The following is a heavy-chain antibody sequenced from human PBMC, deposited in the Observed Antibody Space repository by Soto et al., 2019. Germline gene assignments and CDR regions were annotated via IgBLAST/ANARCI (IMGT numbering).Heavy chain of an antibody. V-gene: IGHV5-51*01. J-gene: IGHJ6*02. Sequence: PGESLKIACNGSGYSFTNYWIVWVLQMPGKGLEWMGSIYPGDSDTRYRPSFQGQVTISADESSTTAYLQWTSLKASDTAMYYCARASGSDGMDVWGQGTTVTVSS. CDR2: IYPGDSDT. CDR3: ARASGSDGMDV. CDR1: GYSFTNYW.